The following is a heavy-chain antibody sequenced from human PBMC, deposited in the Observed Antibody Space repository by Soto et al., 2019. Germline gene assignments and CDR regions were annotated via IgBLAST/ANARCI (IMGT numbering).Heavy chain of an antibody. CDR2: FGPNSGET. CDR3: ATLPYCSRTSCP. Sequence: ASVKASCKSSGYRFTSHGTSWERQAPGQGLEWMGGFGPNSGETYYAQKLGGRVTMTEDTSTDTAYMELSSLRSEDTAVYYCATLPYCSRTSCPWGQGTQVTVSS. CDR1: GYRFTSHG. J-gene: IGHJ5*02. V-gene: IGHV1-24*01. D-gene: IGHD2-2*01.